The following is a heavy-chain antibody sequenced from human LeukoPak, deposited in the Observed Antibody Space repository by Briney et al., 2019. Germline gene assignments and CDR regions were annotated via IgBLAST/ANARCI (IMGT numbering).Heavy chain of an antibody. CDR2: INPNSGDT. D-gene: IGHD2-15*01. J-gene: IGHJ4*02. V-gene: IGHV1-2*02. Sequence: GASVKVSCKASGYTFTGYYMYWVRQAPGQGLEWMGWINPNSGDTDYAQKFQGRVTMTRDTSISTAYMELSGLRSDDTAVYYCARDGQSMMVEFDCWGQGTLVTVSS. CDR3: ARDGQSMMVEFDC. CDR1: GYTFTGYY.